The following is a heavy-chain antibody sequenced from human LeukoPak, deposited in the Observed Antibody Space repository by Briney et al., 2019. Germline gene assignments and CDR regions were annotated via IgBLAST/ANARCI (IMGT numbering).Heavy chain of an antibody. CDR3: AGDDSRSPHDY. CDR2: ISSSSSTI. CDR1: GSTFSSYS. V-gene: IGHV3-48*04. D-gene: IGHD3-22*01. J-gene: IGHJ4*02. Sequence: HPGGSLRLSCAASGSTFSSYSMNWVRRAPGKGLEWVSYISSSSSTIYYADSVKGRFTISRDNAKNSLYLQMNSLRAEDYCARWRAGDDSRSPHDYWGQGTLVTVSS.